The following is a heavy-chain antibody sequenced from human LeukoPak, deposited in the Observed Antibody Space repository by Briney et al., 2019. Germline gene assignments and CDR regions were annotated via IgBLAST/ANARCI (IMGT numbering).Heavy chain of an antibody. CDR3: ARLGYCSGGSCYPGGWFDP. J-gene: IGHJ5*02. V-gene: IGHV3-9*01. CDR2: ISWNSGSI. D-gene: IGHD2-15*01. Sequence: GGSLRLSCAASGFTFDDYAMHWVRQAPGKGLEWVSGISWNSGSIGYADSVKGRFTISRDNAKNSLYLQMNSLRAEDTAVYYCARLGYCSGGSCYPGGWFDPWGQGTLVTVSS. CDR1: GFTFDDYA.